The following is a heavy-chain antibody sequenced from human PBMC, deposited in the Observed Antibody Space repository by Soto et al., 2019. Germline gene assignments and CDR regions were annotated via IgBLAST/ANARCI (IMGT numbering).Heavy chain of an antibody. CDR1: GGSISSYY. CDR2: IYYSGST. J-gene: IGHJ3*02. D-gene: IGHD3-3*01. Sequence: SETLSLSCTVCGGSISSYYWSWIRQPPGKGLEWIGYIYYSGSTNYNPSLKSRVTISVDTSKNQFSLKLSSVTAADTAVYYCAREQPSITIFGVAKDAFDIWGQGTMVTVSS. CDR3: AREQPSITIFGVAKDAFDI. V-gene: IGHV4-59*01.